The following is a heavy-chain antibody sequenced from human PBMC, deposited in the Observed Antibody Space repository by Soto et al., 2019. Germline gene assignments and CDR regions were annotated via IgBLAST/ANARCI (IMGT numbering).Heavy chain of an antibody. J-gene: IGHJ6*02. Sequence: KPSETLSLTCTVSGGSISSSSYYWGWIRQPPGKGLEWIGSIYYSGSTYYNPSLKSRVTISVDTSKNQFSLKLSSVTAADTAVYYCGSSNSSSWYGVDFYYGMDVWGQGTTVTVSS. V-gene: IGHV4-39*01. CDR1: GGSISSSSYY. D-gene: IGHD6-13*01. CDR3: GSSNSSSWYGVDFYYGMDV. CDR2: IYYSGST.